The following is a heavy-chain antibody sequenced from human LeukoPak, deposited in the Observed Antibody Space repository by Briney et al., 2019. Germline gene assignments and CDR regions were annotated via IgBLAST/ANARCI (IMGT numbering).Heavy chain of an antibody. J-gene: IGHJ4*02. Sequence: LRLSCAASGFTFSSYGMSWVRQAPGKGLEWIGSIYYSGSTYYNPSLKSRVTISVDTSNNQFSLKLSSVTAADTAVYYCARPTRVGPFDYWGQGTLVTVSS. D-gene: IGHD1-26*01. CDR1: GFTFSSYG. CDR2: IYYSGST. V-gene: IGHV4-39*01. CDR3: ARPTRVGPFDY.